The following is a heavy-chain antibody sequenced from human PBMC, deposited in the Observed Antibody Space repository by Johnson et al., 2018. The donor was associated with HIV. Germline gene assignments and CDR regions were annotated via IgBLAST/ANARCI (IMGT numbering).Heavy chain of an antibody. V-gene: IGHV3-30-3*01. CDR1: GLTFSSYA. CDR2: ISYDGSNK. D-gene: IGHD1-1*01. CDR3: ARVPGSRAGDAFDV. Sequence: QVQLVESGGGVVQPGRSLRLSCAASGLTFSSYAMYCVRQAPGKGLEWVAVISYDGSNKYYADSVKGRFTMSRDNAKKSLYLQMNSLRVEDTALYYCARVPGSRAGDAFDVWCQGTMVTVSS. J-gene: IGHJ3*01.